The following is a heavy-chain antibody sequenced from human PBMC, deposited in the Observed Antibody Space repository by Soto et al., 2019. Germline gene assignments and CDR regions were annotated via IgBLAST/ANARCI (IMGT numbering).Heavy chain of an antibody. V-gene: IGHV3-66*04. CDR3: ARPYNDFWSGYSTYYYYYMDV. D-gene: IGHD3-3*01. CDR2: IQSGGPT. CDR1: GFTVSSKY. Sequence: PGGSLRLSCAASGFTVSSKYMSWVRQAPGKGLEWVSLIQSGGPTYYADSVKGRFTISRDTSENTLHLQMDSLRAEDTAVYYCARPYNDFWSGYSTYYYYYMDVWGKGTTVTVSS. J-gene: IGHJ6*03.